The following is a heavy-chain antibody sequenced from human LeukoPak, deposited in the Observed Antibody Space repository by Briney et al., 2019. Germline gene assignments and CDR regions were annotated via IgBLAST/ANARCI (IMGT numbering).Heavy chain of an antibody. CDR1: GYTFSSYS. CDR3: ARSLGQWLLDY. Sequence: GGSLRLSCAASGYTFSSYSMNWVRQAPGKGLEWVSSISSSSSYIYYADSVKGRFTISRDNAKNSLYLQMNSLRAEDTAVYYCARSLGQWLLDYWGQGTLVTVSS. CDR2: ISSSSSYI. J-gene: IGHJ4*02. D-gene: IGHD5-12*01. V-gene: IGHV3-21*01.